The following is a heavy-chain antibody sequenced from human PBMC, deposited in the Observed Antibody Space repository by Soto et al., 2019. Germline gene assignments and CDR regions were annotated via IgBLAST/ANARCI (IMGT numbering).Heavy chain of an antibody. D-gene: IGHD6-6*01. CDR3: ARAVEYSSSLDY. Sequence: NPSETLSLTCTVSGGSISSYYWSWIRQPPGKGLEWIGYIYYSGSTNYNPSLKSRVTISVDTSKNQFSLKLSSVTAADTAVYYCARAVEYSSSLDYWGQGTLVTVSS. J-gene: IGHJ4*02. V-gene: IGHV4-59*01. CDR1: GGSISSYY. CDR2: IYYSGST.